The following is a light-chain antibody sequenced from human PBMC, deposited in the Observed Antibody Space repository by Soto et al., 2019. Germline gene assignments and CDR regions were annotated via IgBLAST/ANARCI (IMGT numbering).Light chain of an antibody. CDR3: QSYATGLSVLYV. J-gene: IGLJ1*01. V-gene: IGLV1-40*01. Sequence: QSVLTQPPSVSGAPGQRVTISCTGSSSNIGAGYDVHWYQQLPGTAPKLLIYGNNNRPSGVPGRFSGSKSGTSASLAVTGLQAEDEADYYCQSYATGLSVLYVFGTGTKLTVL. CDR2: GNN. CDR1: SSNIGAGYD.